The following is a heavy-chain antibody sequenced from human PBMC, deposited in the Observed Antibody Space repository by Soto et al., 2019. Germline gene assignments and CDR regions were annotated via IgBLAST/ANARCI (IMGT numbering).Heavy chain of an antibody. CDR3: VKGYCSSTSCYMGPLC. Sequence: VWSLRLSWSASGFPFSGYAMHWVRTAPGKGLEYVSAISSNGGSTYYADSVKGRFTISRDNPKNTLYLQMSSLRAEDTAVYYCVKGYCSSTSCYMGPLCWGQGTLVTVSS. V-gene: IGHV3-64D*06. D-gene: IGHD2-2*02. J-gene: IGHJ4*02. CDR1: GFPFSGYA. CDR2: ISSNGGST.